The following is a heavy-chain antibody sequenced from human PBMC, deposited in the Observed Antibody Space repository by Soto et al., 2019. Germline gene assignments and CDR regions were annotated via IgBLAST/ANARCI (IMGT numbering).Heavy chain of an antibody. V-gene: IGHV1-69*01. CDR2: IIPMFGTA. J-gene: IGHJ4*02. Sequence: QVQLVQSGAEVKKPGSSVKVSCKVSGGPFSDYAVSWVRLAPGQGLEWMGGIIPMFGTANYAQKFQGRVTITADESTTTAYMELSSLRSEDTAVYYCARDLDYYGSGNYYNRIDYWGQGTLVTVSS. D-gene: IGHD3-10*01. CDR3: ARDLDYYGSGNYYNRIDY. CDR1: GGPFSDYA.